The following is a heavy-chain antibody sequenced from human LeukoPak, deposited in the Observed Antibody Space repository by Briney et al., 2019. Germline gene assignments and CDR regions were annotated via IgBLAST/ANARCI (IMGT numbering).Heavy chain of an antibody. J-gene: IGHJ3*02. Sequence: MSSETLSLTCTVSGGSISSYYWSWIRQPPGKGLEWIGYIYYSGSTNYNPSLKSRVTISVDTSKNQFSLNLSSVTAADTAVYYCARIRNYYDSSVYYFDAFDIWGQGTMVTVSS. CDR3: ARIRNYYDSSVYYFDAFDI. V-gene: IGHV4-59*08. D-gene: IGHD3-22*01. CDR2: IYYSGST. CDR1: GGSISSYY.